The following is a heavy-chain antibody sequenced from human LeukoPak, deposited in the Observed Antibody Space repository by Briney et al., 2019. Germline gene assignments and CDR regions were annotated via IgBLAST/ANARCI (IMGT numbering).Heavy chain of an antibody. CDR2: ISYDGSNK. CDR1: GFTFSSYA. CDR3: AKGRERLRQLIDAFDV. Sequence: LAGGSLRLSCAASGFTFSSYAMHWVRQAPGKGLEWVAVISYDGSNKYYADSVKGRFTISRDNSKNTLYLQMNSLRAEDTAVYFCAKGRERLRQLIDAFDVWGRGSVVTVSS. V-gene: IGHV3-30-3*01. J-gene: IGHJ3*01. D-gene: IGHD1-1*01.